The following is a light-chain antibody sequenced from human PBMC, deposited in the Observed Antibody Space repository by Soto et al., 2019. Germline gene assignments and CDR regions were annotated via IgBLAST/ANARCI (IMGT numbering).Light chain of an antibody. Sequence: DIVLTQSPGTLSLSPGERATLSCRASQSVSSSYLAWYQQKPGQAPRLLIYGASSRATGIPDRFSGSVSGTDFTLTIRRLEPEDFAVYYCQQYGNSPITFGQGTLLEIK. J-gene: IGKJ5*01. V-gene: IGKV3-20*01. CDR3: QQYGNSPIT. CDR1: QSVSSSY. CDR2: GAS.